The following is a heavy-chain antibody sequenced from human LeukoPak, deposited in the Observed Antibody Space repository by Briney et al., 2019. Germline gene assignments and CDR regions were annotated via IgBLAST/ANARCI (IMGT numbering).Heavy chain of an antibody. CDR2: VNESGGT. D-gene: IGHD1-26*01. V-gene: IGHV4-34*01. CDR3: ARGQGATVPQVGKNWFDP. CDR1: IDSFCNCN. J-gene: IGHJ5*02. Sequence: SETLSLTCAVYIDSFCNCNWNWIRRTPAKGMEWIGEVNESGGTNISPSLRSRVILSVDTSKNQFSLKLISVTVADTAIYYCARGQGATVPQVGKNWFDPWGQGTRVTVSS.